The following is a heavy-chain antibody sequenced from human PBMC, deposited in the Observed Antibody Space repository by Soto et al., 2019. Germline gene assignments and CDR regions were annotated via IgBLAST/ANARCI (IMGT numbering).Heavy chain of an antibody. Sequence: QVQLVQSGGEVKKPGASVKVSCKTSGYTFSNYDFSWVRQAPGQGLEWMGWVSNKNGVTNYAEKFRDRVTMSTDTSTNTIYMELRSLRSDDTAVYFCARERLNTGWYEFDHWGQGTQVTVSS. CDR1: GYTFSNYD. J-gene: IGHJ4*02. CDR3: ARERLNTGWYEFDH. D-gene: IGHD6-19*01. CDR2: VSNKNGVT. V-gene: IGHV1-18*04.